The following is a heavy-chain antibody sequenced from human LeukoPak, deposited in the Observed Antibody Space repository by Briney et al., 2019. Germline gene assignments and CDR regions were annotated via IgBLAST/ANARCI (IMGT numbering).Heavy chain of an antibody. CDR2: INTDGSSA. Sequence: GGSLRLSCAASGFTFSSYWMVWVRHAPGKGLVWVSRINTDGSSATYADSVKGRFTISRDNAKNTLYLQMSSLRVDDTAVYYCTRGRAAIGYYFDYWGQGTLVTVSS. V-gene: IGHV3-74*03. D-gene: IGHD3-22*01. CDR1: GFTFSSYW. CDR3: TRGRAAIGYYFDY. J-gene: IGHJ4*02.